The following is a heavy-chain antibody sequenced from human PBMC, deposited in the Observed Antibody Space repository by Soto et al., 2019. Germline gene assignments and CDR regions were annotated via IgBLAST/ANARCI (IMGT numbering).Heavy chain of an antibody. V-gene: IGHV3-23*01. CDR2: ISGSGGST. D-gene: IGHD5-18*01. CDR3: AKARGSYGYVVRDYYGMDV. J-gene: IGHJ6*02. CDR1: GFTFSSYA. Sequence: GGSLRLSCAASGFTFSSYAMSWVRQAPGKGLEWVSAISGSGGSTYYADSVKGRFTISRDNSKNTLYLQMNSLRAEDTAVYYCAKARGSYGYVVRDYYGMDVWGQGTTVTVSS.